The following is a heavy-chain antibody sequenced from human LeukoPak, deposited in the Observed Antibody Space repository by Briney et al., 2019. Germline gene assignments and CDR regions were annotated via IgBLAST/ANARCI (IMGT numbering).Heavy chain of an antibody. D-gene: IGHD2-15*01. V-gene: IGHV3-74*01. CDR2: INADGSTT. Sequence: PGGSLRLSCAASGFTFGNSWVHWVRQAPGKGLVWVSLINADGSTTTYADSVKGRFTISRDNARNTLSPQMTSLAIEDTAVYYCVVVVEPSDSDGFDVWGQGTMITVSS. CDR3: VVVVEPSDSDGFDV. J-gene: IGHJ3*01. CDR1: GFTFGNSW.